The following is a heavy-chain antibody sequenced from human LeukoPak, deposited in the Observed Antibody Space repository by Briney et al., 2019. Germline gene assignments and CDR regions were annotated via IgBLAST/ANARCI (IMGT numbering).Heavy chain of an antibody. D-gene: IGHD1-26*01. V-gene: IGHV5-10-1*01. CDR2: IDPSTSYT. Sequence: GESLKTSLRSFGYSFTSYWIDWVRQVSGKGAELVGKIDPSTSYTSYGPSFQGHFTISADKSMSTAYLQWSSLKASDTAMYYCATIPHSGSYSFDYWGQGTLVTVSS. CDR3: ATIPHSGSYSFDY. CDR1: GYSFTSYW. J-gene: IGHJ4*02.